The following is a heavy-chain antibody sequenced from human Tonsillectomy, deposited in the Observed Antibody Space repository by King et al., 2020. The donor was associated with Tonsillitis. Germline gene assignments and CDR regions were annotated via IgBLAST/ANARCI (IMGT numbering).Heavy chain of an antibody. Sequence: VQLVESGGGLVQPGGSLTLSCAASGFTFSGSAMHWVRQSSEKGLEWVGRIRSKTNNYATAYAASVKGRFTISRDDSKNTAYLQMDSLKTEDTAVYYCTRDSYYYYMDVWGKGTTVTVSS. CDR3: TRDSYYYYMDV. V-gene: IGHV3-73*02. CDR2: IRSKTNNYAT. J-gene: IGHJ6*03. CDR1: GFTFSGSA.